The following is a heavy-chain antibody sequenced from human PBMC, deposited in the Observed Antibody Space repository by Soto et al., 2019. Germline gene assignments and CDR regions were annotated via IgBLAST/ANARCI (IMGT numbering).Heavy chain of an antibody. CDR2: IYDTGSA. CDR1: GGSISDYY. Sequence: LTCTVSGGSISDYYWSWIRQPPGKGLEWIGYIYDTGSANYNPSLKSRVTISIYTSNNQFSLSLRSVTAADTAVYYCARQRYGNYFDYWGQGALVTVSS. D-gene: IGHD2-15*01. V-gene: IGHV4-59*08. CDR3: ARQRYGNYFDY. J-gene: IGHJ4*02.